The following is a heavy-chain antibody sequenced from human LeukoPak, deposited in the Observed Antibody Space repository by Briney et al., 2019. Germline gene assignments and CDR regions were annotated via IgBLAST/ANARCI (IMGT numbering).Heavy chain of an antibody. CDR2: INHSGST. CDR3: ARGGENYDYVWGSYRYSPYFDY. Sequence: SDTLSLTCAVYGGSFSGYYWSWIRQPPGKGLEWIGEINHSGSTNYNPSLKSRVTISVDTSKNQFSLKLSSVTAADTAVYYCARGGENYDYVWGSYRYSPYFDYWGQGTLVTVSS. V-gene: IGHV4-34*01. D-gene: IGHD3-16*02. J-gene: IGHJ4*02. CDR1: GGSFSGYY.